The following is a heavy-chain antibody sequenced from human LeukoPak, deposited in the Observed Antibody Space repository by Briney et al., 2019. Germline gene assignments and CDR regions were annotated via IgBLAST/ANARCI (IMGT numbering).Heavy chain of an antibody. Sequence: SETLSLTCTVSGGSITSYFWSWIRQSPGRGLGWIAYISYSGSTNYNPSLKSRVVISVDASKNQFSLKLRSVTAADTAVYYCAGEDYGGYRFDYWGQGTLVTVSS. D-gene: IGHD4-23*01. CDR2: ISYSGST. V-gene: IGHV4-59*01. J-gene: IGHJ4*02. CDR1: GGSITSYF. CDR3: AGEDYGGYRFDY.